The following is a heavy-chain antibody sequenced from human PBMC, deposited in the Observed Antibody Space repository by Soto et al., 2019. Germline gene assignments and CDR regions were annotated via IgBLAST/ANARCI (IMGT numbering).Heavy chain of an antibody. V-gene: IGHV4-61*08. J-gene: IGHJ4*02. Sequence: PSETLSLTCAVSGGSIRSGGYSWGWIRQPPGKGLEWIGYIYYSGSTNYNPSLKSRVTISVDTSKNQFSLKLSSVTAADTAVYYCARVPRECYYDSSGYCHVDYWGQGTLVTVSS. CDR3: ARVPRECYYDSSGYCHVDY. CDR1: GGSIRSGGYS. D-gene: IGHD3-22*01. CDR2: IYYSGST.